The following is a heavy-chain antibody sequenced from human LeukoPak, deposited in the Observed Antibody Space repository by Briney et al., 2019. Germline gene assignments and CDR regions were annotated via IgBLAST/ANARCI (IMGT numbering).Heavy chain of an antibody. D-gene: IGHD3-22*01. V-gene: IGHV1-46*01. J-gene: IGHJ4*02. Sequence: ASVKVSCKAPGYTFTSYYMHWVRQAPGQGLEWMGIINPSGGSTSYAQKFQGRVTMTRDTSTSTVYMELSSLRSEDTAVYYCARVALSDSSGYYYVNHWGQGTLVTVSS. CDR1: GYTFTSYY. CDR2: INPSGGST. CDR3: ARVALSDSSGYYYVNH.